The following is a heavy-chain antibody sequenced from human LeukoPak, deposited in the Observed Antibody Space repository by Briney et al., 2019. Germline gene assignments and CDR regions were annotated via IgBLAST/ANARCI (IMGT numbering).Heavy chain of an antibody. Sequence: ASETLSHTCAVYGGSFSDYYWTWIRQPPGKGLEWIGEINHSGSTNYNPSLKSRVTISVDTSKNQFSLKVSSVTAADTAVYYCSGDYYYYMDVWGKGTTVTVSS. CDR3: SGDYYYYMDV. J-gene: IGHJ6*03. D-gene: IGHD3-10*01. CDR1: GGSFSDYY. CDR2: INHSGST. V-gene: IGHV4-34*01.